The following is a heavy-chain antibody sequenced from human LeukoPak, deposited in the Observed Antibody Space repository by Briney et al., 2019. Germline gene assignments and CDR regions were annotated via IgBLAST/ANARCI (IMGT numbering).Heavy chain of an antibody. CDR2: ISGGADST. CDR3: AKTSGPSCYGFIDY. CDR1: GFTFSSHA. J-gene: IGHJ4*02. V-gene: IGHV3-23*01. D-gene: IGHD2-2*01. Sequence: GGSLRLSCAASGFTFSSHAMSWVRQAPGKGLEWVSVISGGADSTYYAGSVKGRFTLSRDNSKNTLSLQMNGLRAEDTAVYYCAKTSGPSCYGFIDYWGQGTLVTVSS.